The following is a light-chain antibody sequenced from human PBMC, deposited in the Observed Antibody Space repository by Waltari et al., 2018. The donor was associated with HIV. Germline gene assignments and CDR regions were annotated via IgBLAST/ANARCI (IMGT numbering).Light chain of an antibody. CDR2: KDK. CDR1: SLPNKD. V-gene: IGLV3-16*01. Sequence: SYELTQPPSVSVSQGQMARITCSGESLPNKDVSWYQQKPGQAPVLVIYKDKERPSGIPERFSGSSSGTMVTLTISGVQAEDEADYYCLSADSSGTYWVFGGGTEVTVL. CDR3: LSADSSGTYWV. J-gene: IGLJ3*02.